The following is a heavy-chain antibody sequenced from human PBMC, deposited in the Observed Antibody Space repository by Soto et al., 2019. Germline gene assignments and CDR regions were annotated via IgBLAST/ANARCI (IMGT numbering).Heavy chain of an antibody. CDR2: IKQDGSEK. D-gene: IGHD3-3*01. CDR1: GFTFSSYW. Sequence: GGSLRLSCAASGFTFSSYWMSWVRQAPGKGLEWVANIKQDGSEKYYVDSVKGRFTISRDNAKNSLYLQMNSLRAEDTAVYYWARDQVITILGVVPPYYYYYGMDVGGQGTRLPVS. CDR3: ARDQVITILGVVPPYYYYYGMDV. V-gene: IGHV3-7*05. J-gene: IGHJ6*02.